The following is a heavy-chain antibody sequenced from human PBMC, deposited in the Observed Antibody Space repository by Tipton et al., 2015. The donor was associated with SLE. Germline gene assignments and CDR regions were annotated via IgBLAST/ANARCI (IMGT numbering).Heavy chain of an antibody. CDR2: ISAYNGNT. CDR3: ARFDTYTLSSSYFDY. CDR1: GYTFTSYG. D-gene: IGHD2-2*02. Sequence: QSGAEVKKPGASVKVSCKASGYTFTSYGISWVRQAPGQGLEWMGWISAYNGNTNYAQKLQGRVTMTTDTSTSTAYMELRSLRSDDTAVYYCARFDTYTLSSSYFDYWGQGTLVTVSS. V-gene: IGHV1-18*01. J-gene: IGHJ4*02.